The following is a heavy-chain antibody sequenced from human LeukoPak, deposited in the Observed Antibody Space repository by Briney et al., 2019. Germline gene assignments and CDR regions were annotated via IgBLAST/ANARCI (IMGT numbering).Heavy chain of an antibody. V-gene: IGHV3-23*01. CDR2: IDSRGVGT. Sequence: GGSLRLSCAASGFTFSDFSLSWVRQAPGKGLEWVSAIDSRGVGTYYADSVKGRFTISRDDSKSTVYLQMNSLRAEDTAVYYCAKIAVAGPFSYYYGMDVWGQGTAVTVSS. CDR3: AKIAVAGPFSYYYGMDV. D-gene: IGHD6-19*01. J-gene: IGHJ6*02. CDR1: GFTFSDFS.